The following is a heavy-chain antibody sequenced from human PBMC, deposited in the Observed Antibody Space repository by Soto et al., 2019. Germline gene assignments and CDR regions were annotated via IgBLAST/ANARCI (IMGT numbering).Heavy chain of an antibody. V-gene: IGHV4-39*07. J-gene: IGHJ3*02. CDR3: ARYADKGTSSPNDAFDI. D-gene: IGHD6-6*01. CDR2: IYYSGST. CDR1: GGSISSSSYY. Sequence: PSETLSLTCTVSGGSISSSSYYWGWIRQPPGKGLEWIGSIYYSGSTYYNPSLKSRLTIAVDTSKNQFSLRLSSVTAADTAVYYCARYADKGTSSPNDAFDIWGQGTMVTVSS.